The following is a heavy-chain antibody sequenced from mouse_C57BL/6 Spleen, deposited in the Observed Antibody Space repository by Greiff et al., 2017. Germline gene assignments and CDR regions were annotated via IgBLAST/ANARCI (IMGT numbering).Heavy chain of an antibody. J-gene: IGHJ2*01. CDR3: AGGIFYYGYDVDY. CDR1: GYSFTSYW. Sequence: QVQLQQPGTELVKPGASVKLSCKASGYSFTSYWMHWVKQRPGQGLEWIGNINPSNGGTNYNEKFKSKATLTVDKSSSTAYMQLSSLTSEDSAVYYCAGGIFYYGYDVDYWGQGTTLTVSS. CDR2: INPSNGGT. V-gene: IGHV1-53*01. D-gene: IGHD2-2*01.